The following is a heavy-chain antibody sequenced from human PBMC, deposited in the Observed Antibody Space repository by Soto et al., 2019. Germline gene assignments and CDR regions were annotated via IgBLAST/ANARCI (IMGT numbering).Heavy chain of an antibody. V-gene: IGHV3-66*01. D-gene: IGHD4-17*01. CDR2: IYSGGST. J-gene: IGHJ4*02. Sequence: GGSLRLSCAASGFTVSSNYMSWVRQAPGKGLEWVSVIYSGGSTYYADSVKGRFTISRDNSKNTLYLQMNSLRAEDTAVYYCARDHDYGDYRSFDYWGQGTLVTVSS. CDR1: GFTVSSNY. CDR3: ARDHDYGDYRSFDY.